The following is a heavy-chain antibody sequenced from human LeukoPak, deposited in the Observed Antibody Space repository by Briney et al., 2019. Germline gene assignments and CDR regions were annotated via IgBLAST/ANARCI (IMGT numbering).Heavy chain of an antibody. J-gene: IGHJ4*02. CDR2: INPDGNKK. D-gene: IGHD5-18*01. CDR3: ARDLAYSRLDY. Sequence: GGSLRLSRAVSGLTFSSSWMDWVRQAPGKGLEWVASINPDGNKKYSADSVKGRFTISRDNAENSLYLQMNSLRVEDTAFYYCARDLAYSRLDYWGQGMLVTVSS. CDR1: GLTFSSSW. V-gene: IGHV3-7*01.